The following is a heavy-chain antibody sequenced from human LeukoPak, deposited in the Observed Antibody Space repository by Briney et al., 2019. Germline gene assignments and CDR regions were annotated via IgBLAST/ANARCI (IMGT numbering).Heavy chain of an antibody. CDR2: ISYDGSNK. CDR3: AKHISDY. CDR1: GFTFSSYG. Sequence: GGSLRLSCGASGFTFSSYGMHWVRQAPGKGLEWVAVISYDGSNKYYADSVKGRFTISRDNSKNTLYLQMNSLRAEDTAVYYCAKHISDYWGQGTLVTVSS. J-gene: IGHJ4*02. D-gene: IGHD2-21*01. V-gene: IGHV3-30*18.